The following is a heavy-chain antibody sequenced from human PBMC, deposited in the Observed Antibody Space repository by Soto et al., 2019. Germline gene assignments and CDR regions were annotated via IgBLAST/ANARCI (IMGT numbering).Heavy chain of an antibody. Sequence: EVQLLESGGGLVQPGGSLRLSCAASGFTFSSYAMNWVRQAPGKGLEWVSVISGSGGSSYYADSVKGRFTISRDNSKNTLYLQMNSLRAEDTAVYYCAKRGSGTFFDYWGQGTLVTVSS. CDR2: ISGSGGSS. CDR3: AKRGSGTFFDY. D-gene: IGHD3-10*01. CDR1: GFTFSSYA. V-gene: IGHV3-23*01. J-gene: IGHJ4*02.